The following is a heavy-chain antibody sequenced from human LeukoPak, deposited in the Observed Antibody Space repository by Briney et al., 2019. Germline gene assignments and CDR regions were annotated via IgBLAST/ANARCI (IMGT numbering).Heavy chain of an antibody. V-gene: IGHV4-39*01. D-gene: IGHD6-19*01. Sequence: SETLSLTCTVSGGSISSSNYYWGWIRQPPGKGLEWIGNIYYSGSAYYNSSLKSRVTISVDTSKNQFSLKLSSVTAADTAVYYCARHSSGDSSGWYHGYYYYMDVWGKGTTVTISS. J-gene: IGHJ6*03. CDR3: ARHSSGDSSGWYHGYYYYMDV. CDR2: IYYSGSA. CDR1: GGSISSSNYY.